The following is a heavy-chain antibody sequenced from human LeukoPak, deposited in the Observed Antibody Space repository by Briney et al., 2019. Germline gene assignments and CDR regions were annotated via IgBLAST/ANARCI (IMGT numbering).Heavy chain of an antibody. V-gene: IGHV3-23*01. CDR1: GFTFSSYA. J-gene: IGHJ4*02. CDR2: ISGSGGST. D-gene: IGHD6-19*01. CDR3: AKGSSGWPNFFDY. Sequence: GGSLRLSCAASGFTFSSYATSWVRQAPGKGLEWVSAISGSGGSTYYADSVKGRFTISRDNSKNTLYLQMNSLRAEDTAVYYCAKGSSGWPNFFDYWGQGTLVTVSS.